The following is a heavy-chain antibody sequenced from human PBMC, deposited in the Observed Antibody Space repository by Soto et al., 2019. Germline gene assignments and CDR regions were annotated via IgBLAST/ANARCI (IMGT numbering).Heavy chain of an antibody. CDR2: MNPNSGNT. J-gene: IGHJ6*02. Sequence: ASVKVSCKASGYTFTSYDINWVRQATGQGLEWMGWMNPNSGNTGYAQKFQGRVTMTRHTSISTAYMELSSLRSEDTAVYYCARVNRDSSSWYYYYYGMDVWGQATTVTVSS. V-gene: IGHV1-8*01. CDR1: GYTFTSYD. CDR3: ARVNRDSSSWYYYYYGMDV. D-gene: IGHD6-13*01.